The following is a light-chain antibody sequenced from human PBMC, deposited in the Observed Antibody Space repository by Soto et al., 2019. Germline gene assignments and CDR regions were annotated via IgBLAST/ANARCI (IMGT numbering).Light chain of an antibody. J-gene: IGKJ2*01. Sequence: DIQLTQSPPFLSASVGDRVTVPCRASQTINNYLAWFRKKEGKAPEFLIYPASTLQGGVPSRFSGHGFGINFTLTISSLQPEDFATYYCQQLRAYPHTFGQGTKVDIK. CDR3: QQLRAYPHT. V-gene: IGKV1-9*01. CDR2: PAS. CDR1: QTINNY.